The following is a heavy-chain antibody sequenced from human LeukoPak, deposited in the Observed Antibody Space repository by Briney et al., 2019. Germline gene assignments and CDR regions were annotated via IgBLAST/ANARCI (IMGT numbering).Heavy chain of an antibody. CDR1: GYTFTSYG. CDR2: ISAYNGNT. V-gene: IGHV1-18*01. Sequence: ASVKVSCKASGYTFTSYGISWVRQAPGQGLEWMGWISAYNGNTNYAQKLQGRVTMTTDTSTSTAYMELRSLRSDDTAVYYCARDGGYDFWSGYYDGMDVWGQGTTVTVSS. CDR3: ARDGGYDFWSGYYDGMDV. D-gene: IGHD3-3*01. J-gene: IGHJ6*02.